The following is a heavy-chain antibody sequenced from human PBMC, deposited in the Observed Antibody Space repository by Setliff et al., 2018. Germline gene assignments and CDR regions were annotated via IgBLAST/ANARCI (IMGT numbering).Heavy chain of an antibody. CDR2: IYYSGST. CDR1: GGSITSGGYY. J-gene: IGHJ3*02. V-gene: IGHV4-31*03. D-gene: IGHD6-13*01. Sequence: SETLSLTCTVSGGSITSGGYYWSWIRQHPGKGLEWIGYIYYSGSTYYNPSLKSRVTISVDTSKNQFSLKLSSVTAADTAVYYCARAHIAAAGTLDAFDIWGQGTMVTVSS. CDR3: ARAHIAAAGTLDAFDI.